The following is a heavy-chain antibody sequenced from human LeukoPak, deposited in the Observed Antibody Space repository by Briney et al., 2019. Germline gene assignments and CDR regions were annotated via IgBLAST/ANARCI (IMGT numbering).Heavy chain of an antibody. CDR2: ISAYNGNT. D-gene: IGHD3-10*01. CDR3: AREGGVGLLWFGSSWGYFDY. V-gene: IGHV1-18*04. J-gene: IGHJ4*02. CDR1: GYTFTSYG. Sequence: GASVKVSCKASGYTFTSYGISWVRQAPGQGLEWMGWISAYNGNTNYAQKLQGRVTMTTDTSTSTAYMELRSLRSDDTAVYYCAREGGVGLLWFGSSWGYFDYWGQGTLVTVSS.